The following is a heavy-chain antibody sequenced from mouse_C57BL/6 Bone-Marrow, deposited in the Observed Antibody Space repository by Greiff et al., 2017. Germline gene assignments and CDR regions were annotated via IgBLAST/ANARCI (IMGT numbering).Heavy chain of an antibody. J-gene: IGHJ2*01. CDR3: ARHGTTVVATDY. D-gene: IGHD1-1*01. V-gene: IGHV5-6*01. CDR2: ISSGGSYT. CDR1: GFTFSSYG. Sequence: DVQLVESGGDLVKPGGSLKLSCAASGFTFSSYGMSWVRQTPDKRLEWVATISSGGSYTYYPDSVKGRFTISRDNAKNTLYLQMSSLKSEDTAMYYCARHGTTVVATDYWCQGTTLPVSS.